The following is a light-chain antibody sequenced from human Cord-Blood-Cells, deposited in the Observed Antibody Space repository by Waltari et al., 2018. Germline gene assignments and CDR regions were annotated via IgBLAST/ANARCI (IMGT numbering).Light chain of an antibody. CDR1: QSISSW. CDR2: DAS. V-gene: IGKV1-5*01. CDR3: QQYNSYTIT. J-gene: IGKJ5*01. Sequence: DIQMTQSPSTLSASVGDRATITSRASQSISSWLAWYQQKPGKAPKLLIYDASSLESGVPSRFSGSGSGTEFTLTISSLQPDDFATYYCQQYNSYTITFGQGTRLEIK.